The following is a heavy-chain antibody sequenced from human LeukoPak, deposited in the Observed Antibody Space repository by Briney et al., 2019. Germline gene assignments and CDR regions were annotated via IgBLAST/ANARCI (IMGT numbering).Heavy chain of an antibody. CDR1: GFTFRSYA. CDR2: ISGSGGST. Sequence: PGGSLRLSCAASGFTFRSYAMSWVRQAPGKGLEWVSAISGSGGSTYYADSVKGRFTNSRDNSKNTLYLQMNSLRAEDTAVYYCAKDLITMIVVVIEPLFDYGGQGTLVTVSS. CDR3: AKDLITMIVVVIEPLFDY. D-gene: IGHD3-22*01. J-gene: IGHJ4*02. V-gene: IGHV3-23*01.